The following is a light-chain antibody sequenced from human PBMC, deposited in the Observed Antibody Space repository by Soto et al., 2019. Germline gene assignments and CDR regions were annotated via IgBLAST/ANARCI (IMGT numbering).Light chain of an antibody. CDR3: QQCSDWPPIT. CDR2: EAS. V-gene: IGKV3-11*01. CDR1: QSVSNY. Sequence: DIVLTQSPATLSLSPGEKATLSCRASQSVSNYLAWYQQKPGQAPRLVIYEASNRATGIPARFSGSWSGTDFTLTISSLEPEDFAVYYCQQCSDWPPITFGQGTRLEIK. J-gene: IGKJ5*01.